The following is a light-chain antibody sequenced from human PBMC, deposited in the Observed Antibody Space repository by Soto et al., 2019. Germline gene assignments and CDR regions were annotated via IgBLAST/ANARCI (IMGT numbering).Light chain of an antibody. V-gene: IGLV8-61*01. Sequence: QTVVTQEPSPSVSPGGTVTLTCGLRSGSVSTNYHPSWYQQTPGQAPRTLIYSTNIHSSGVPDRFSGSILGNKAALTITGAQADDESDYYCVLYMGSGIWVFGGGTKLTVL. CDR3: VLYMGSGIWV. J-gene: IGLJ3*02. CDR1: SGSVSTNYH. CDR2: STN.